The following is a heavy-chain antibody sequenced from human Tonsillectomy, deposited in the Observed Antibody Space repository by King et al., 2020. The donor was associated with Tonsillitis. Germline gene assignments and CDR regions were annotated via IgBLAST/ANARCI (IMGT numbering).Heavy chain of an antibody. CDR2: INPSGGSP. J-gene: IGHJ4*02. Sequence: QLAQSGAEVKKPGASVKVSCKASGYTFTSYYMHWVRQAPGQGLEWMGIINPSGGSPSYAQKFQGRVTITRDTSTSTVYMGLSSLRSEDTAVYYCAREGYDILTGYRNYFDYWGQGTLVTVSS. CDR3: AREGYDILTGYRNYFDY. V-gene: IGHV1-46*01. CDR1: GYTFTSYY. D-gene: IGHD3-9*01.